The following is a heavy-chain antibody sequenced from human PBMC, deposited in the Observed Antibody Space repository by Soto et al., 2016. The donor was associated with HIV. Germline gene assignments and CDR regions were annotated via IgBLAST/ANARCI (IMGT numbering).Heavy chain of an antibody. V-gene: IGHV4-39*01. Sequence: QLQLQESGPGLVKPSETLSLTCTVSGGSISSSSSYWGWIRQPPGKGLEWIGNIYYSGSTYYNASLKSRVTISVDTSENQFSLKLTSVTAADTAVYYCARPRHITIFGVIIFSWFDPWGQGTLVTVSS. J-gene: IGHJ5*02. CDR2: IYYSGST. D-gene: IGHD3-3*01. CDR1: GGSISSSSSY. CDR3: ARPRHITIFGVIIFSWFDP.